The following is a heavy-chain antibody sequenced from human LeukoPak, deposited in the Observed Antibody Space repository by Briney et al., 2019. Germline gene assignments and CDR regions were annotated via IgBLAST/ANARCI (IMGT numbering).Heavy chain of an antibody. V-gene: IGHV4-59*08. CDR1: GGSISTFY. CDR2: VYYSGSA. D-gene: IGHD3-10*01. Sequence: SETLSLTCTVSGGSISTFYWSWIRQPPGKGLEWIGYVYYSGSANYNPSLKSRVTISVDTSKNQFSLKLSSVTAADTAVYYCARHEKLGQFDYWGQGTLVTVSS. J-gene: IGHJ4*02. CDR3: ARHEKLGQFDY.